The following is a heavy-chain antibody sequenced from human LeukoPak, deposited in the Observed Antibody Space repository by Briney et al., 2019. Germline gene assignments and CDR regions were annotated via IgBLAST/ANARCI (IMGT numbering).Heavy chain of an antibody. J-gene: IGHJ3*02. CDR3: ARLWQPLPIDAFDI. CDR1: GFTFSSYA. CDR2: ISHDGGNT. V-gene: IGHV3-30*14. D-gene: IGHD2-21*01. Sequence: RGSLRLSCAASGFTFSSYAMHWVRQAPGKGLEWVAVISHDGGNTYYADSVKGRFTISRDNSKNTLFLQMNSLRVEDTAVYYCARLWQPLPIDAFDIWGQGTMVTVSS.